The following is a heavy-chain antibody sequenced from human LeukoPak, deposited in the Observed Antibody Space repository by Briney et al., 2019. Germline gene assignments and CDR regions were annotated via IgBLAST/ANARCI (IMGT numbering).Heavy chain of an antibody. D-gene: IGHD1-26*01. CDR3: AKVVGATSFDY. CDR2: ISGSGGST. J-gene: IGHJ4*02. V-gene: IGHV3-23*01. CDR1: GFTFSSYG. Sequence: GGSLRLSCAASGFTFSSYGMSWVRQAPGKGPEWVSAISGSGGSTYYADSVKGRFTISRDNSKNTLYLQMNSLRAEDTAVYYCAKVVGATSFDYWGQGTLVTVSS.